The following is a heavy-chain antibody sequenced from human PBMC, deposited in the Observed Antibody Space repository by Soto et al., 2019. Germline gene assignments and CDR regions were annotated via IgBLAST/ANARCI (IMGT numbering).Heavy chain of an antibody. CDR3: ARSVVRGVGYYYYGMDV. Sequence: PSETLSLTCAVYSGSFSGSYWSWFRKPPGKGLEWIGEINHSGSTNYNPSLKSRVTISVDTSKNQFSLKLSSVTAADTAVYYCARSVVRGVGYYYYGMDVWGQGTTVTVS. D-gene: IGHD3-10*01. CDR2: INHSGST. V-gene: IGHV4-34*01. J-gene: IGHJ6*02. CDR1: SGSFSGSY.